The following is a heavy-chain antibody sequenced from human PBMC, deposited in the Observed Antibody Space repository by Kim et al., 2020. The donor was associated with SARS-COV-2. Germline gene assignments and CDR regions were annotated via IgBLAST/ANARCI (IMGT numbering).Heavy chain of an antibody. CDR3: VTKGGSNWLEY. CDR2: IHVRNGDT. CDR1: GYTFTSYA. J-gene: IGHJ4*02. V-gene: IGHV1-3*01. Sequence: ASVKVSCKASGYTFTSYAMHWVRQAPGQRLECMGWIHVRNGDTVYSQKFQGRVTFTRDTSASTAYMDLSSLRSEDTAVYYCVTKGGSNWLEYWGQGTLVTVSS. D-gene: IGHD6-13*01.